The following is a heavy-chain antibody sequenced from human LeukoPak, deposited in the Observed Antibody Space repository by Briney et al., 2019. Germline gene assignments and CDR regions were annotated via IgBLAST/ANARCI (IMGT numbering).Heavy chain of an antibody. Sequence: NPGGSLRLSCAASGFTFNNYSMNWVRQAPGKGLEWVSSISSSSSHIYYADSVKGRFTISRDNAKNSLYLQMNSLRAEDTAVYYCAKEVDGYTNYWGQGTLVTVSS. V-gene: IGHV3-21*06. CDR3: AKEVDGYTNY. J-gene: IGHJ4*02. CDR1: GFTFNNYS. CDR2: ISSSSSHI. D-gene: IGHD5-24*01.